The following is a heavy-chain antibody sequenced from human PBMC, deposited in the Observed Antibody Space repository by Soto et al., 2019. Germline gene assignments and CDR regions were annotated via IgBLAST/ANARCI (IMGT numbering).Heavy chain of an antibody. V-gene: IGHV1-69*12. Sequence: QVQLVQSGAEVKKPGSSVKVSCKASGGTFSSYAISWVRQAPGQGLEWMGGIIPSFGTANYAHKFQGRVTSTADESTSAAYVELSRLRSEDTSVYYCTRGPSSMFQGVITRYNWFDPWGQGTLVTGSS. J-gene: IGHJ5*02. D-gene: IGHD3-10*01. CDR2: IIPSFGTA. CDR1: GGTFSSYA. CDR3: TRGPSSMFQGVITRYNWFDP.